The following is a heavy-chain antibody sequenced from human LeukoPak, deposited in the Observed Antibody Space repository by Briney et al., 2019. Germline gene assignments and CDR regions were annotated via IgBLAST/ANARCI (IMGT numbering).Heavy chain of an antibody. J-gene: IGHJ6*02. V-gene: IGHV4-59*08. Sequence: SETLSLTCTVSGGSISSYYWSWIRQPPGKGLEWIGYIYYSGSTNYNPSLKSRVTISVDTSKNQFSLKLSSVTAADTAVYYCARLHGSDSGWPYLEPDYYYYYGMDVWGQGTTVTVSS. CDR2: IYYSGST. CDR1: GGSISSYY. D-gene: IGHD6-19*01. CDR3: ARLHGSDSGWPYLEPDYYYYYGMDV.